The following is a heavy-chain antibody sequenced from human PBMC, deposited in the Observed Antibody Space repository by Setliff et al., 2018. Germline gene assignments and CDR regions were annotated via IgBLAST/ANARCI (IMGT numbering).Heavy chain of an antibody. CDR2: FDPEDGET. CDR1: GYTLTELS. D-gene: IGHD3-10*01. J-gene: IGHJ3*02. Sequence: ASVKVSCKVSGYTLTELSMHWVRQAPGKGLEWMGGFDPEDGETIYAQKFQGRVTMTEDTSTDTAYMELSRLRSDDTAVYYCARFVRGGKEAFDIWGQGTMVTVSS. CDR3: ARFVRGGKEAFDI. V-gene: IGHV1-24*01.